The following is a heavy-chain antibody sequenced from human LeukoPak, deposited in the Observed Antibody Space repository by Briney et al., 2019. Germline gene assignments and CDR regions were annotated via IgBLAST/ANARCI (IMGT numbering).Heavy chain of an antibody. D-gene: IGHD7-27*01. CDR1: GFTFSSYA. CDR2: IRVSGST. V-gene: IGHV3-23*01. J-gene: IGHJ4*02. CDR3: AKGTGDTAHYFDF. Sequence: QTGGSLRLSCTTSGFTFSSYALSWVRQAPGKGLEWVSGIRVSGSTYYPDSVTGRFTISRDNSENTLYLQMSGLRAEDTAIYYCAKGTGDTAHYFDFWGQGVLSPSPQ.